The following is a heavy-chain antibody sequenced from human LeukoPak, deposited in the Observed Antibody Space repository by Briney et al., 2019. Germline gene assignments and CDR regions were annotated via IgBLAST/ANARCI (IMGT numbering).Heavy chain of an antibody. Sequence: SGGSLRLSCAASGFTFSSYWMHWVRQAPGKGLVWVSRINGDGSSTSYADSVKGRFTISRDNAKNTLYLQMNSLRAEDTAVYYCARGVGYCSSTSCYWWFDPWGQGTLVTVSS. CDR3: ARGVGYCSSTSCYWWFDP. D-gene: IGHD2-2*01. J-gene: IGHJ5*02. CDR1: GFTFSSYW. V-gene: IGHV3-74*01. CDR2: INGDGSST.